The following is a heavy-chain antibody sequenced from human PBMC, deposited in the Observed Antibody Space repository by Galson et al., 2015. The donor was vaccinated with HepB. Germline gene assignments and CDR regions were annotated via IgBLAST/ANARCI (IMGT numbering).Heavy chain of an antibody. D-gene: IGHD2-21*02. Sequence: SVKVSCKVSGYTLTELSMHWVRQAPGKGLEWMGGFDPEDGETIYAQKFQARVTMTEDTSTDTAYMELSSLRSEDTAVYYCATSEYCGGDCYDAFDIWGQGTMVTVSS. J-gene: IGHJ3*02. CDR2: FDPEDGET. V-gene: IGHV1-24*01. CDR3: ATSEYCGGDCYDAFDI. CDR1: GYTLTELS.